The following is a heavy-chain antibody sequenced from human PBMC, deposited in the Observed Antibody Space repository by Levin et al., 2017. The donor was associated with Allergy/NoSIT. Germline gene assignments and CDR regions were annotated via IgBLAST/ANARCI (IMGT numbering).Heavy chain of an antibody. CDR2: INPNSGGT. CDR3: ARDDKSRFSYKGIAVAGSIDY. CDR1: GYTFTDYY. V-gene: IGHV1-2*02. Sequence: AASVKVSCKASGYTFTDYYMHWVRQAPGQGLEWMGFINPNSGGTNYAQKFQGRVTMTRDTSISTAYMELSRLRSDDTAIYYCARDDKSRFSYKGIAVAGSIDYWGQGTLVTVSS. J-gene: IGHJ4*02. D-gene: IGHD6-19*01.